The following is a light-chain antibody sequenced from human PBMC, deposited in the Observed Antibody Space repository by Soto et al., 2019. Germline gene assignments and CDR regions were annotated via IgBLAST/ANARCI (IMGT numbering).Light chain of an antibody. CDR3: QQYNSYSPT. CDR1: QSIGTR. Sequence: DIQMTQFPSTLSASVGDRVTITCRASQSIGTRLAWYQRRPGKAPKFLIYDASTLESGVPSRFSGSGSGTEFTLTISSLQPDDFATYYCQQYNSYSPTFGQGTKVDIK. V-gene: IGKV1-5*01. CDR2: DAS. J-gene: IGKJ1*01.